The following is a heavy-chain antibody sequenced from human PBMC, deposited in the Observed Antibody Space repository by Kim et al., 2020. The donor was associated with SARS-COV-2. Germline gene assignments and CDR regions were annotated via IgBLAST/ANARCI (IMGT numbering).Heavy chain of an antibody. CDR1: GFTFRNYD. D-gene: IGHD7-27*01. V-gene: IGHV3-13*01. CDR2: IGTAANT. J-gene: IGHJ2*01. CDR3: ARDSLPGDSRWHLDL. Sequence: GGSLRLSCTASGFTFRNYDMHWVRQATGKGLEWVSAIGTAANTYYPGSVKGRFTISRDNAKNSLFLQMDSLSAGDTAVYYCARDSLPGDSRWHLDLWGRGTLVTVSS.